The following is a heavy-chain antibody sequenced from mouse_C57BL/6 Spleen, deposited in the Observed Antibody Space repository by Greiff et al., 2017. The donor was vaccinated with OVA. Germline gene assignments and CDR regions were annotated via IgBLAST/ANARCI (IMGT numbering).Heavy chain of an antibody. CDR2: IYPGDGDT. D-gene: IGHD2-1*01. J-gene: IGHJ3*01. V-gene: IGHV1-80*01. CDR1: GYAFSSYW. CDR3: ARGGNYVEDVAY. Sequence: QVQLQQSGAELVKPGASVKISCKASGYAFSSYWMNWVKQRPGKGLEWIGQIYPGDGDTNYNGKFKGKATLTADKSSSTAYMQLSSLTSEDSAVYFCARGGNYVEDVAYWGQGTLVTVSA.